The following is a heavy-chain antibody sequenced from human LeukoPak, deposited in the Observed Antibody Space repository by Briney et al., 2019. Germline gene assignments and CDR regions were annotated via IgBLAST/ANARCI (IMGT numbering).Heavy chain of an antibody. J-gene: IGHJ3*02. V-gene: IGHV4-34*01. CDR2: INHSGST. D-gene: IGHD5-24*01. CDR1: GGSFSGYY. Sequence: SETLSLTCAVYGGSFSGYYWSWIRQPPGKGLEWIGEINHSGSTNYNPSLKSRVTISVDTSKNQFSLKLSSVTAADTAVYYCATQMATIQDDAFDIWGQGTMVTVSS. CDR3: ATQMATIQDDAFDI.